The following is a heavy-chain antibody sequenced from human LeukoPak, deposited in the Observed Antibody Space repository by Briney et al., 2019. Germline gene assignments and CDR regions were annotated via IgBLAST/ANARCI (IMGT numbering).Heavy chain of an antibody. CDR2: IIPIFGTA. Sequence: SVKVSCKASGGTFSSYAISWVRQAPGQGLEWMGGIIPIFGTANYAQKFQGRVTITTDESTSTAYMELSSLRSEDTAVYYCASGVASLPATKNWFDPWGQGTLVTVSS. CDR1: GGTFSSYA. CDR3: ASGVASLPATKNWFDP. J-gene: IGHJ5*02. V-gene: IGHV1-69*05. D-gene: IGHD5-12*01.